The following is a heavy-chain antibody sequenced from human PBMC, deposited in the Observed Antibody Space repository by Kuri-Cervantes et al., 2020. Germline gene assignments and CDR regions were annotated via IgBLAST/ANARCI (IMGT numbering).Heavy chain of an antibody. CDR3: ARMSSSWFDP. V-gene: IGHV4-59*01. CDR2: IYYSGSI. D-gene: IGHD6-13*01. J-gene: IGHJ5*02. Sequence: SETLSLTCSVSGDSISRYYWSWIRQPPGKGLEWIGCIYYSGSINYNPSLKSRVTISVDTSKNQFSLKLSSVTAADTAVYYCARMSSSWFDPWGQGTLVTVSS. CDR1: GDSISRYY.